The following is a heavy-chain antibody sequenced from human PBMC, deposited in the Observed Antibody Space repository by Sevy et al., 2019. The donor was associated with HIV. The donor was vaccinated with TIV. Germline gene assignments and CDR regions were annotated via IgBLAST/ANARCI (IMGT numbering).Heavy chain of an antibody. CDR2: IRSKANSYAT. CDR3: TRPGYYYDSSGSRVYFYY. D-gene: IGHD3-22*01. V-gene: IGHV3-73*01. Sequence: GGSLRLSCAASGFTFSGSAMHWVRQASGKGLEWVGRIRSKANSYATAYAASVIGRFTISRDDSKNTAYLQMNSLNTEDTAVYYCTRPGYYYDSSGSRVYFYYWGQGTLVTVSS. J-gene: IGHJ4*02. CDR1: GFTFSGSA.